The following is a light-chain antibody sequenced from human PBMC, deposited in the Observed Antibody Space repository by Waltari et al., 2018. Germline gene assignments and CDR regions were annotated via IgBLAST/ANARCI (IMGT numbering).Light chain of an antibody. Sequence: YDLAQPFSVSVSPGQTAPITCSGNVLAEKYVRWFQQRPGQAPTLSLYKDTERPSGIPERFSGSSSGSTVTLTIRGALLEDEADYHCHAAADNNWFFGGGTKLTVL. CDR3: HAAADNNWF. CDR2: KDT. J-gene: IGLJ2*01. V-gene: IGLV3-27*01. CDR1: VLAEKY.